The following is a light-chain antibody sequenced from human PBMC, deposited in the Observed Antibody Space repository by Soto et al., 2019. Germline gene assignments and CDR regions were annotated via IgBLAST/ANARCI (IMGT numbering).Light chain of an antibody. CDR1: SSNIGAGYD. V-gene: IGLV1-40*01. J-gene: IGLJ3*02. Sequence: QSVLTQPPSVSGAPGQRVTISCTGSSSNIGAGYDVHWYQQLPGTAPKLLIYGNSNRPSGVPDRFSGSKSGTSASLAITGLLAEDEADYYCQSYDSSLSGWMFGRGTKLIVL. CDR3: QSYDSSLSGWM. CDR2: GNS.